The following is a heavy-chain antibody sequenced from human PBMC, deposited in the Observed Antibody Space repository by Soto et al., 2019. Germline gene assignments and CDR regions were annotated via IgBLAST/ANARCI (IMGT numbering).Heavy chain of an antibody. V-gene: IGHV1-8*01. Sequence: LEWMGWMNPNSGNTGYAQKFQGRVTMTRNTSISTAYMELSSLRSEDTAVYYCARAGITISRVDYYYYYYMDVWGKGTTVTVSS. D-gene: IGHD3-9*01. J-gene: IGHJ6*03. CDR2: MNPNSGNT. CDR3: ARAGITISRVDYYYYYYMDV.